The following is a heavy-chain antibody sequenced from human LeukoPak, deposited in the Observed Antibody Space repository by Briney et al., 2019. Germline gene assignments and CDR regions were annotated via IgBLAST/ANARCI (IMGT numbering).Heavy chain of an antibody. CDR2: IYYSGST. Sequence: SEALSLTCTVSGGSISSSNYYWGWIRQPPGKGLEWIGSIYYSGSTYYNPSLKSRVTISVDTSKNQFSLKLSSVTAADTAVYYRARQLYSYGAYFDYWGQGTLVTVSS. CDR1: GGSISSSNYY. J-gene: IGHJ4*02. V-gene: IGHV4-39*01. CDR3: ARQLYSYGAYFDY. D-gene: IGHD5-18*01.